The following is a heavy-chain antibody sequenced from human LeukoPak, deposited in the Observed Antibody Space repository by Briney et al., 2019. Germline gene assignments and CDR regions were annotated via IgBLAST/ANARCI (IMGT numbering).Heavy chain of an antibody. CDR1: GLTFSRYS. CDR2: ISSSGFNI. CDR3: AGQSRLGYCSGGSCYSQPFDP. Sequence: GGSLRLSCAASGLTFSRYSMNWVRQAPGKGLEGVSYISSSGFNIYYADSVKGRFTISRDNAKNSLYLQMNSLRAEDTAVYYCAGQSRLGYCSGGSCYSQPFDPWGQGTLVTVSS. D-gene: IGHD2-15*01. V-gene: IGHV3-48*04. J-gene: IGHJ5*02.